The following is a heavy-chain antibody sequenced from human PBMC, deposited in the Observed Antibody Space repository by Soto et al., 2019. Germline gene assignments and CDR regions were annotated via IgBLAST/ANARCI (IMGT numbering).Heavy chain of an antibody. D-gene: IGHD3-3*01. Sequence: PGGSVRLSCAASGFTVSSYWMSWVRQAPGEGLEWVANIKQDGSEKYYVDSVKGRFTISRDNAKNSLYLQMNSLRAEDTAVYYCARYLGMVGVVIVRKALDIWGQGTMVTVSS. CDR2: IKQDGSEK. V-gene: IGHV3-7*05. CDR3: ARYLGMVGVVIVRKALDI. CDR1: GFTVSSYW. J-gene: IGHJ3*02.